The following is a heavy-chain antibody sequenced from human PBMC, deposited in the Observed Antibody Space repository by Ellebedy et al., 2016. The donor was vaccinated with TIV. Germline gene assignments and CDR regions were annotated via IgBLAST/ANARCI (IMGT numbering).Heavy chain of an antibody. Sequence: GEFLKISCVASGFSFRSYWMSWVRQAPGKGLEWVANIYQDGSNQYYVDSVKGRFTISRDNSKNMVYLQMNSLRGEDTAVYYCARGFCSGGSCYYYNGMDVWGHGTTATVSS. CDR1: GFSFRSYW. D-gene: IGHD2-15*01. CDR2: IYQDGSNQ. J-gene: IGHJ6*02. V-gene: IGHV3-7*01. CDR3: ARGFCSGGSCYYYNGMDV.